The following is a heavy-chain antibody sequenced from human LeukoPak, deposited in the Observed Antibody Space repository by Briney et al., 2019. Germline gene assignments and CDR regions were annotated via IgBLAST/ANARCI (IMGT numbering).Heavy chain of an antibody. V-gene: IGHV1-69*05. D-gene: IGHD4-17*01. CDR3: ARDLDYGDDY. CDR1: GGTFSSYA. J-gene: IGHJ4*02. Sequence: ASVKVSCKASGGTFSSYAISWVRQAPGQGLEWMGGIIPIFGTANYAQKLQGRVTMTTDTSTSTAYMELRSLRSDDTAVYYCARDLDYGDDYWGQGTLVTVPS. CDR2: IIPIFGTA.